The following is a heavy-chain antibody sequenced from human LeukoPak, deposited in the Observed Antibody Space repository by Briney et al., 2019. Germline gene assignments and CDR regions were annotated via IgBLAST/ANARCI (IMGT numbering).Heavy chain of an antibody. CDR2: IYSSGNT. Sequence: SETLSLTCAVSGASISSSNYYWGWVRQSPGKGLEWIGNIYSSGNTYYNASLKSRVTMYIDTSKNQFSLKLSSVTAADTAVYYCARHSGYSSGGFDYWGQGTLVTVSS. D-gene: IGHD6-19*01. CDR3: ARHSGYSSGGFDY. CDR1: GASISSSNYY. J-gene: IGHJ4*02. V-gene: IGHV4-39*01.